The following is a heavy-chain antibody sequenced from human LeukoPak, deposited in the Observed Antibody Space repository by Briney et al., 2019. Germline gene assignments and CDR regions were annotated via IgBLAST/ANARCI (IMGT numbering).Heavy chain of an antibody. CDR3: ASHTYAYDSSGPLG. Sequence: SETLSLTCTVSVGSISSYYCDWIREPLGKGLEWIGYIHYGGRNRYNPSPNSRVTISVDTSRNQFSLTLSSVTAADTAVYYCASHTYAYDSSGPLGWGQGTLVTVSS. D-gene: IGHD3-22*01. J-gene: IGHJ4*02. CDR1: VGSISSYY. CDR2: IHYGGRN. V-gene: IGHV4-59*08.